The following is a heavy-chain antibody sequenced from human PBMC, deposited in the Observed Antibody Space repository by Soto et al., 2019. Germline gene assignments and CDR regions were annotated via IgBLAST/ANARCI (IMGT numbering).Heavy chain of an antibody. CDR3: AKDRDLLCAFDF. CDR2: ISASGGRT. V-gene: IGHV3-23*01. J-gene: IGHJ3*01. CDR1: GFTFNSYA. D-gene: IGHD1-26*01. Sequence: EVQLLESGGGLVQPGGSLRISCAASGFTFNSYAMSWVRQAPGKGLEWVSGISASGGRTYYADSVKGRFTISRDNPKHTMYLERQRLIGQDTGVYKCAKDRDLLCAFDFWGRGRTVTVSS.